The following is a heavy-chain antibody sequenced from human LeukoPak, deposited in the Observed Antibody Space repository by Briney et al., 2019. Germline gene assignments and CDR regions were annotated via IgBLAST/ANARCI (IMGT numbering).Heavy chain of an antibody. Sequence: SVKGSCKASGVTFSSYAISWVRQAPGQGLEWMGGIITIFGTANYAQKFQGRVTITADESTSTAYMELSSLRSEDTAVYCCARSLVVVAATSSEDAFDIWGQGTMVTVSS. J-gene: IGHJ3*02. CDR2: IITIFGTA. CDR1: GVTFSSYA. V-gene: IGHV1-69*13. CDR3: ARSLVVVAATSSEDAFDI. D-gene: IGHD2-15*01.